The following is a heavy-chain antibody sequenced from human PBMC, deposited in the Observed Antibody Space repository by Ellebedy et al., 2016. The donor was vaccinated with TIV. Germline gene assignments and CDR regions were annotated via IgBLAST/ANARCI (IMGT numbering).Heavy chain of an antibody. CDR3: AREDPVGVSSYGQYNWFDP. CDR2: IYYSGST. D-gene: IGHD5-18*01. V-gene: IGHV4-59*12. Sequence: SETLSLXXTVSGGSISSYYWSWIRQPPGKGLEWIGYIYYSGSTNYNPSLKSRVTISVDTSKNQFSLELSSVTAADTAVYYCAREDPVGVSSYGQYNWFDPWGQGTLVTVSS. J-gene: IGHJ5*02. CDR1: GGSISSYY.